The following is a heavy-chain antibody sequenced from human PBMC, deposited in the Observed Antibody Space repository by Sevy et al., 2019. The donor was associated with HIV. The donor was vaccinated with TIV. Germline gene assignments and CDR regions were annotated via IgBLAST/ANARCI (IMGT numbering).Heavy chain of an antibody. CDR1: GYIFTDYY. Sequence: ASVKVSCKASGYIFTDYYIHWVRQAPGQGLEWMAWINSDSGVTNYAQRFQGEVTVTRDPSLSTAYLELTNLKSNDTAIYYCARLTTQPTSDLYGLDVWGQWTTVTVSS. J-gene: IGHJ6*02. D-gene: IGHD4-17*01. CDR3: ARLTTQPTSDLYGLDV. V-gene: IGHV1-2*02. CDR2: INSDSGVT.